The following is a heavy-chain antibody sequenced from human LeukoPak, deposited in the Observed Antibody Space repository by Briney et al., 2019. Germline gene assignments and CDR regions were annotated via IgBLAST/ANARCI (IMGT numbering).Heavy chain of an antibody. CDR2: IFYVGDT. V-gene: IGHV4-39*01. CDR1: GGSISSSSYY. J-gene: IGHJ4*02. D-gene: IGHD2-2*01. CDR3: ARVVRYCSSTSCYYFDY. Sequence: PSETLSLTCTVSGGSISSSSYYWGWIRQPAGKGPEWIGTIFYVGDTYYNPSLKSRVTMSVDTSKNQFSLKLSSVTAADTAVYYCARVVRYCSSTSCYYFDYWGQGTLVTVSS.